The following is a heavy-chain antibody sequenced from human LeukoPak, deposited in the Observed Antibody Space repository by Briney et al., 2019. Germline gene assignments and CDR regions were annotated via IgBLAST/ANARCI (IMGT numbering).Heavy chain of an antibody. Sequence: GASVKVSCKAFGYTFTSYGISWVRQAPGQGLEWMGWISAYNGNTNYAQKLQGRGTMTTDTSTSTAYMELRSLRSDDTAVYYCARVSVPPQVKIVVVVPEGYWGQGTLVTVSS. D-gene: IGHD3-22*01. J-gene: IGHJ4*02. CDR1: GYTFTSYG. CDR3: ARVSVPPQVKIVVVVPEGY. CDR2: ISAYNGNT. V-gene: IGHV1-18*01.